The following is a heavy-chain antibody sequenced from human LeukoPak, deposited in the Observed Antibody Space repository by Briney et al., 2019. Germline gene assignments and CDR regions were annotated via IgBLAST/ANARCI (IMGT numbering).Heavy chain of an antibody. CDR3: ARASSLYSYGPW. V-gene: IGHV4-39*01. J-gene: IGHJ4*02. CDR2: IYYSGST. D-gene: IGHD5-18*01. Sequence: SETLSLTCTVSGGSISSSSYYWGWIRQPPGKGLEWIGSIYYSGSTYYNPSLKSRVTISVDTSKNQFSLKLSSVTAADTAVYYCARASSLYSYGPWWGQGTLVTVSS. CDR1: GGSISSSSYY.